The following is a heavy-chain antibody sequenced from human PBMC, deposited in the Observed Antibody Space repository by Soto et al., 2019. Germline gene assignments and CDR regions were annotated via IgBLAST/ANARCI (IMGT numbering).Heavy chain of an antibody. J-gene: IGHJ4*02. V-gene: IGHV4-59*01. CDR3: ARDVGFGELHY. CDR2: IYYSGST. Sequence: SETLSLTCTVSGGSISSYYWSWIRQPPGKGLEWIGYIYYSGSTNYNPSLKSRVTISVDTSKNQFSLKLSSVTAADTAVYYCARDVGFGELHYWVQGTLVTVSS. D-gene: IGHD3-10*01. CDR1: GGSISSYY.